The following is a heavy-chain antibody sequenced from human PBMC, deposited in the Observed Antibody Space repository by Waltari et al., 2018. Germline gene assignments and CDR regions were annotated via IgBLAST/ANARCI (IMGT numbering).Heavy chain of an antibody. CDR2: GDPEDGET. Sequence: EVQLVQSGAEVKKPGTTVKISCKASGYTFTDYYMHWVQQAPGNGLEWMGRGDPEDGETLYAGKFQGRVTITADTSTDTAYMELSSLRSEDTAVYYWATDLGQPFDYWGQGTLVTVSS. CDR1: GYTFTDYY. D-gene: IGHD6-13*01. CDR3: ATDLGQPFDY. V-gene: IGHV1-69-2*01. J-gene: IGHJ4*02.